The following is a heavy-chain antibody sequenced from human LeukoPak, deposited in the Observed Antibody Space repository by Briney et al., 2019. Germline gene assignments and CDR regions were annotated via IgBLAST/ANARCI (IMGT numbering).Heavy chain of an antibody. J-gene: IGHJ1*01. CDR3: ARGLAVAGLEYFQH. CDR2: TYYRSKWYN. V-gene: IGHV6-1*01. CDR1: GDSVSSNSAA. Sequence: SQTLSLTCALSGDSVSSNSAAWNWIRQSPSRGLEWLGRTYYRSKWYNDYAVSVKSRITINPDTSKNQFSLQLNSVTPEDTAVYYCARGLAVAGLEYFQHWGQGTLVTVSS. D-gene: IGHD6-19*01.